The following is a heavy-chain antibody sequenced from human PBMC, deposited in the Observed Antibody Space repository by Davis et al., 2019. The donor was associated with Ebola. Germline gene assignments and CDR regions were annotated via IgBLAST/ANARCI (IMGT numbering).Heavy chain of an antibody. CDR2: IYTSGST. Sequence: PGGSLRLSCAVYGGSFSGYYWSWIRQPPGKGLEWIGHIYTSGSTNYNPSLKSRVTISVDTSKNQFSLKLSSVTAADTAVYYCARAPLYYDEGANRIDYWGQGTLVTVSS. J-gene: IGHJ4*02. D-gene: IGHD3-22*01. V-gene: IGHV4-4*08. CDR3: ARAPLYYDEGANRIDY. CDR1: GGSFSGYY.